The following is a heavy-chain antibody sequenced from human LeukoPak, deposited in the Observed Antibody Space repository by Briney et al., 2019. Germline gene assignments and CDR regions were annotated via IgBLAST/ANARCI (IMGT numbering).Heavy chain of an antibody. Sequence: GSLRLSCAASGFAFSDYYMSWIRRAPGKGLEWVLYISSSGSTIYYADSVKGRFTISRDNAKNSLYLQMNSLRAEDTAVYYCARDWAPYGSGGWVNWFDLWGQGTLVTVSS. CDR2: ISSSGSTI. CDR3: ARDWAPYGSGGWVNWFDL. V-gene: IGHV3-11*04. CDR1: GFAFSDYY. J-gene: IGHJ5*02. D-gene: IGHD3-10*01.